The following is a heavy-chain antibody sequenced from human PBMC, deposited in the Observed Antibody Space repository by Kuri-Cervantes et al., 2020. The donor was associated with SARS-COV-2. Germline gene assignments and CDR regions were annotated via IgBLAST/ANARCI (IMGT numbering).Heavy chain of an antibody. CDR2: ISSSSYI. D-gene: IGHD6-13*01. CDR3: ARDVAAGRAYYYYMDV. J-gene: IGHJ6*03. V-gene: IGHV3-21*01. CDR1: GFTFSSYS. Sequence: ETLSLTCAASGFTFSSYSMNWVRQAPGKGLEWVSSISSSSYIYYADSVKGRFTISRDNAKNSLYLQMNSLRAEDTAVYYCARDVAAGRAYYYYMDVWGKGTTVTVSS.